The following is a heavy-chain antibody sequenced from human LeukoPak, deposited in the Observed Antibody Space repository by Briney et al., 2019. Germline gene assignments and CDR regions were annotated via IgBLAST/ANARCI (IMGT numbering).Heavy chain of an antibody. CDR2: ISAYNGNT. V-gene: IGHV1-18*01. CDR1: GYTFTSYG. CDR3: ARDTYCSSTSCSNPAAFDI. J-gene: IGHJ3*02. D-gene: IGHD2-2*01. Sequence: GASVKVSCKASGYTFTSYGISWVRQAPGQGLEWMGWISAYNGNTNYAQKLQGRVTMTTDTSTSTAYVELRSLRSDDTAVYYCARDTYCSSTSCSNPAAFDIWGQGTMVTVSS.